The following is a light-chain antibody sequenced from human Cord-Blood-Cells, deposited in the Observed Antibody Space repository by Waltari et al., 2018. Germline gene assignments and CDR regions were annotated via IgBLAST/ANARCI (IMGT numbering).Light chain of an antibody. J-gene: IGKJ2*01. CDR2: DAS. CDR1: QSVSSY. Sequence: EIVLTQSPATLSLSPGERATLSCRASQSVSSYLAWYQQKPGQAPRLLIYDASNRATAIPPSCSGSGSGTDFTLTISSLEPEDFAVYYCQQRSNWPLYTFGQGTKLEIK. V-gene: IGKV3-11*01. CDR3: QQRSNWPLYT.